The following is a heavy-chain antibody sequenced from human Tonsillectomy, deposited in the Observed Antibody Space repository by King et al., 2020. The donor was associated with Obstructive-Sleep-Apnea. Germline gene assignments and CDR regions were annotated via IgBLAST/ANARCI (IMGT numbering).Heavy chain of an antibody. D-gene: IGHD1-1*01. J-gene: IGHJ4*02. CDR3: ARDGTTGTEAFDY. V-gene: IGHV4-34*01. CDR2: INHSGST. Sequence: VQLQQWGAGLLKPSETLSLTCAVYGGSFSGYYWSWIRQPPGKGLEWIGEINHSGSTNYNPSLKSRVTISVDTSKNQFSLKLSSVTAADTAVYYCARDGTTGTEAFDYWGQGTLVTVSS. CDR1: GGSFSGYY.